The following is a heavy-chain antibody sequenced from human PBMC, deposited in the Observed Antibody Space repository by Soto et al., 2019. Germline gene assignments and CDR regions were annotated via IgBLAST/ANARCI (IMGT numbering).Heavy chain of an antibody. J-gene: IGHJ3*02. CDR3: ARGGGPQGGVAFDI. D-gene: IGHD3-16*01. V-gene: IGHV4-59*01. CDR2: IYYSGST. CDR1: GGSISSYC. Sequence: SESLSLTCTVSGGSISSYCWSWVRQPPGKGLEWIGSIYYSGSTNYNPSLKSRVTISVDTSKNQFSLKLSSVKAADTAVYCGARGGGPQGGVAFDIWGQGTLVTVSS.